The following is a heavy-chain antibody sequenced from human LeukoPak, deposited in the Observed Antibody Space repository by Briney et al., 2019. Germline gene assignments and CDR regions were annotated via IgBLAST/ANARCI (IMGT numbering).Heavy chain of an antibody. D-gene: IGHD3-10*01. J-gene: IGHJ4*02. CDR2: MYYSGST. Sequence: SETLSLTCTVSGYSISSGYYWGWIRQPPGKGLEWIGSMYYSGSTYYNPSLKSRVTISVDTSKNQFSLKLSSVTAADTAVYYCASYYYGSGSRDKYYFDYWGRGTLVTVSS. CDR1: GYSISSGYY. CDR3: ASYYYGSGSRDKYYFDY. V-gene: IGHV4-38-2*02.